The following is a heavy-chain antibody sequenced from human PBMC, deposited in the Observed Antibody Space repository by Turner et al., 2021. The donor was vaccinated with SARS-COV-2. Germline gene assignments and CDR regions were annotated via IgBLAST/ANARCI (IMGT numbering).Heavy chain of an antibody. CDR3: AKDQVSGDGYVVFDY. CDR2: IVGSGYST. Sequence: VQLVESGGGVGKPGRSLRRYCAASGFTFRIYAMNWVRQAPGKGLEWVSTIVGSGYSTSYADSVKGRFTISRDNSKNTVYLQMNSLRDEDTALYYFAKDQVSGDGYVVFDYWGQGTQVTVSS. J-gene: IGHJ4*02. V-gene: IGHV3-23*04. CDR1: GFTFRIYA. D-gene: IGHD5-12*01.